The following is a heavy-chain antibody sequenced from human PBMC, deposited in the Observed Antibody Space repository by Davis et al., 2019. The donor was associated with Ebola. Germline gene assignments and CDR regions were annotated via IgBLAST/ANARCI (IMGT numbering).Heavy chain of an antibody. J-gene: IGHJ2*01. CDR1: GYSFTSYW. D-gene: IGHD6-19*01. V-gene: IGHV5-51*01. CDR3: ARRVAGYPYWYFDL. CDR2: IYPGDSDT. Sequence: GSLTLSCKGSGYSFTSYWIGWVRQMPGKGLEWMGIIYPGDSDTRYCPSFQGQVTISADKSISTAYLQWSSLKALDTAMYYCARRVAGYPYWYFDLWGRGTLVTVSS.